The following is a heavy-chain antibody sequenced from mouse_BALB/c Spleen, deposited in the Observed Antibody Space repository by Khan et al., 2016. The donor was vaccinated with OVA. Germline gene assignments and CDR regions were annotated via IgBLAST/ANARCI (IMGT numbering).Heavy chain of an antibody. CDR1: GYTFINYW. Sequence: QVQLQQSGAELAKPGASVKMSCKASGYTFINYWILWVKQRPGQGLEWIGYINPSTGYTEYNQNFKDKATLTADKSSSTACMQLSSLTSEDSAVYDCARRGLRWDFDYWGQGTTLTVSS. V-gene: IGHV1-7*01. J-gene: IGHJ2*01. D-gene: IGHD1-1*01. CDR2: INPSTGYT. CDR3: ARRGLRWDFDY.